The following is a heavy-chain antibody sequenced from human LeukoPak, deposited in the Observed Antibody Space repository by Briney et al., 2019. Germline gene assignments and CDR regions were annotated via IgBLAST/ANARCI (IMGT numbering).Heavy chain of an antibody. CDR3: ARNKLGISEKYMDV. V-gene: IGHV3-21*01. CDR2: ISSSSSYI. Sequence: GGSLRLSCAGSGFTFSTYNMNWVRQAPGKGLEWVSSISSSSSYIYYAGSVKGRFTISRDNAKNSLYLQMNSLRAEDTAVYYCARNKLGISEKYMDVWGKGTTVTISS. J-gene: IGHJ6*03. D-gene: IGHD7-27*01. CDR1: GFTFSTYN.